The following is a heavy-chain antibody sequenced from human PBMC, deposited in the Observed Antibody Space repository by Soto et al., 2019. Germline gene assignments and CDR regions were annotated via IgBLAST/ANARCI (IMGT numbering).Heavy chain of an antibody. V-gene: IGHV1-18*01. J-gene: IGHJ4*02. CDR1: GGTFSSYA. Sequence: ASVKVSCKASGGTFSSYAISWVRQAPGQGLEWMGGIIAYNGNTNYAQKLQGRVTMTTDTSTSTAYMELRSLRSDDTAVYYCARDLHGDPYYWGQGTLVTVSS. CDR2: IIAYNGNT. D-gene: IGHD4-17*01. CDR3: ARDLHGDPYY.